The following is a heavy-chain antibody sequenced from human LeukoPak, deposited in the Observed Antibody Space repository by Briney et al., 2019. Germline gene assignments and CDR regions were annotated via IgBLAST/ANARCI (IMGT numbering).Heavy chain of an antibody. CDR2: IKQDGSEK. J-gene: IGHJ6*02. CDR3: ARVPAATTPSRYYYYGMDV. Sequence: PGGSLRLSCAASGFIFSSYWMSWVRQAPGKGLEWVANIKQDGSEKYYVDSVKGRFTISRDNAKNSLYLQMNSLRAEDTAVYYCARVPAATTPSRYYYYGMDVWGQGTTVTVSS. V-gene: IGHV3-7*01. D-gene: IGHD5-24*01. CDR1: GFIFSSYW.